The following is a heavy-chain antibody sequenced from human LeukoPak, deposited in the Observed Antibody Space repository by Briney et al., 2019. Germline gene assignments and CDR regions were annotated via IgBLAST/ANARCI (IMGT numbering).Heavy chain of an antibody. V-gene: IGHV3-13*01. CDR2: IGTAGDT. D-gene: IGHD3-22*01. CDR3: ARGGGHDSSGYYYYDDAFDI. J-gene: IGHJ3*02. Sequence: PGGSLRLSCAASGFTFSSYDMHWVRQATGKGLEWVSAIGTAGDTYYPGSVKGRFTISRENAKNSLYLQMNSLRAGDTAVYYCARGGGHDSSGYYYYDDAFDIWGQGTMVTVSS. CDR1: GFTFSSYD.